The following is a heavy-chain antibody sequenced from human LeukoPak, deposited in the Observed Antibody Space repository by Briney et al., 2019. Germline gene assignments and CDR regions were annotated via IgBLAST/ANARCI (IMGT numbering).Heavy chain of an antibody. CDR1: GGSISSYY. V-gene: IGHV4-34*01. D-gene: IGHD6-6*01. J-gene: IGHJ3*02. Sequence: SETLSLTCTVSGGSISSYYWSWIRQPPGKGLEWIGEINHSGSTNYNPSLKSRVTISVDTSKNQFSLKLSSVTAADTAVYYCARFLSSSDAFDIWGQGTMVTVSS. CDR2: INHSGST. CDR3: ARFLSSSDAFDI.